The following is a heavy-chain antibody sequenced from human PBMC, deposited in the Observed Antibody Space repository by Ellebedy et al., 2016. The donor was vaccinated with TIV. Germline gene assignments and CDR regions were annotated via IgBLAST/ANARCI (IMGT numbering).Heavy chain of an antibody. CDR1: GFTFSSYS. CDR3: ASDMSCSGGSCYHGYWYFDL. J-gene: IGHJ2*01. D-gene: IGHD2-15*01. Sequence: GESLKISCAASGFTFSSYSMNWVRQAPGTGLERVSYISSSFTTIYYPDSVKGRFIISRDNADNSLYLRMNSLRAVDTAVYCCASDMSCSGGSCYHGYWYFDLWGRGTLVTVSS. CDR2: ISSSFTTI. V-gene: IGHV3-48*01.